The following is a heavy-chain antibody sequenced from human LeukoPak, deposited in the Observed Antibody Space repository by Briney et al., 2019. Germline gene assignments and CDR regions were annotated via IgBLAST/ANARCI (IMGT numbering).Heavy chain of an antibody. CDR3: AKEVGADLGS. CDR2: IWYDGSRK. D-gene: IGHD1-26*01. CDR1: GFTFSSYA. J-gene: IGHJ4*02. Sequence: PGGSLRLSCGASGFTFSSYAIHWVRQAPGKGLEWVAIIWYDGSRKYYADSVKGRFSISRDNSKNMVYLQMNSLRADDTAVYYCAKEVGADLGSWGQGTLVSVSS. V-gene: IGHV3-33*06.